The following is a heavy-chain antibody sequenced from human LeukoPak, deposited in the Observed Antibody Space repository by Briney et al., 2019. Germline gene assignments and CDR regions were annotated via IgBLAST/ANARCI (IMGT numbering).Heavy chain of an antibody. Sequence: SETLSLTCTVSGYSISGGYYWGWIRQPPGKGLEWIGSIYHSGSTYYNPSLKSRVTISVDTSKNQFSLKLSSVTAADTAVYYCARIPTVVVVAAMYYFDYWGQGTLVTVSS. V-gene: IGHV4-38-2*02. D-gene: IGHD2-15*01. CDR2: IYHSGST. CDR1: GYSISGGYY. J-gene: IGHJ4*02. CDR3: ARIPTVVVVAAMYYFDY.